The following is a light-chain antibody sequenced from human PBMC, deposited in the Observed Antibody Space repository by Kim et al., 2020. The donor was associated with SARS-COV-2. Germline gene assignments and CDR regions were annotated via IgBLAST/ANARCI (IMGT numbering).Light chain of an antibody. Sequence: AFVGDRVTITGQASQDINNNINWYQQKSGKAPKVLINDVFNLETGVPSRFSGSGSGTNFTFTISSLQPEDIATYYCQQYQNVPPTFGQGTRLEIK. CDR2: DVF. CDR3: QQYQNVPPT. J-gene: IGKJ5*01. CDR1: QDINNN. V-gene: IGKV1-33*01.